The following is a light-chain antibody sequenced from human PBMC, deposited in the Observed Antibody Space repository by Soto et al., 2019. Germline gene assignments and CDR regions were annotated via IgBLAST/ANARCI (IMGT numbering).Light chain of an antibody. Sequence: DIVLTQSPGTLSLSPGERATLSCRASQSVSSSYLAWYQQKPGQAPRLLIYGASSRATGIPDRFSGSGSGTDFTLTISRLEPEDFAVYYCQQYGSLITFGQGTRLE. J-gene: IGKJ5*01. CDR3: QQYGSLIT. CDR2: GAS. V-gene: IGKV3-20*01. CDR1: QSVSSSY.